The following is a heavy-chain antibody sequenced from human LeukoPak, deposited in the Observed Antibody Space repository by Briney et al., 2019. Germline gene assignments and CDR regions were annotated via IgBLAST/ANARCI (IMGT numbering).Heavy chain of an antibody. Sequence: GGSLRLSCAASGFTFDDYAMHWVRHAPGKGLEWVSGISWNSGSIGYADSVKGRFTISRDNAKNSLYLQMNSLRAEDTALYYCAKSPGHMPPYYFDYWGQGTLVTVSS. J-gene: IGHJ4*02. CDR1: GFTFDDYA. CDR2: ISWNSGSI. CDR3: AKSPGHMPPYYFDY. V-gene: IGHV3-9*01. D-gene: IGHD2-2*01.